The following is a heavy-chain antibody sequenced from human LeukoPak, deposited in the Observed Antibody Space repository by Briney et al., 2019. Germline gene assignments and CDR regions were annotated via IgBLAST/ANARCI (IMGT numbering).Heavy chain of an antibody. CDR3: ARGRSYYYGSGAYGMDV. D-gene: IGHD3-10*01. Sequence: SETLSLTCAVYGGSFSGYYWSWLRHPPGKGLEWIGEINHSGSTNYNPSLKSRVTISVDTSKNQFSLKLSSVTATDTAVYYCARGRSYYYGSGAYGMDVWGQGTTVTVSS. CDR2: INHSGST. V-gene: IGHV4-34*01. J-gene: IGHJ6*02. CDR1: GGSFSGYY.